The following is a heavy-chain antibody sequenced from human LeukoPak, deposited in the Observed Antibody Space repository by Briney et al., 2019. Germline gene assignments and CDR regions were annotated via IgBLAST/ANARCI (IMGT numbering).Heavy chain of an antibody. CDR1: GFTFNSYA. D-gene: IGHD2-15*01. CDR2: ITGGGDTT. V-gene: IGHV3-23*01. Sequence: GGSLRLSCAASGFTFNSYAMTWVRQAPGKGLEWVSSITGGGDTTYYADSVRGRFTISRDNSKNALSLQINSLRAEDTAVYYCAKERSEVVVAATNYWGQGTLVTVSS. J-gene: IGHJ4*02. CDR3: AKERSEVVVAATNY.